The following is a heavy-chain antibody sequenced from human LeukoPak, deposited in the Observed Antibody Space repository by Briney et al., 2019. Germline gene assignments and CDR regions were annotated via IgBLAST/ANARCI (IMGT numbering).Heavy chain of an antibody. V-gene: IGHV1-8*01. J-gene: IGHJ4*02. CDR3: AIAFRRGFDY. D-gene: IGHD2/OR15-2a*01. CDR2: MNPNSGNT. CDR1: GYTFTSYD. Sequence: GASVKVSCKASGYTFTSYDINWVRQATGQGLEWMGWMNPNSGNTGYAQKLQGRITMTRNTSISTAYMELSSLRSEDTAVYYCAIAFRRGFDYWGQGTLVTVSS.